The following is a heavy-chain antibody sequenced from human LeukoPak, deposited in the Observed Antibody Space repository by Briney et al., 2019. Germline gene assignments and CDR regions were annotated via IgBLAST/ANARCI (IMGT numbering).Heavy chain of an antibody. V-gene: IGHV4-61*02. J-gene: IGHJ4*02. CDR1: GGSISSGSYY. D-gene: IGHD3-3*01. Sequence: SETLSLTCTVSGGSISSGSYYWSWIRQPAGKGLEWSGRIYTSGSTNYNPSLKSRVTISVDTSKNQFSLKLSSVTAADTAVYYCARETGITIFGVVIRTYFYFDYWGQGTLVTVSS. CDR3: ARETGITIFGVVIRTYFYFDY. CDR2: IYTSGST.